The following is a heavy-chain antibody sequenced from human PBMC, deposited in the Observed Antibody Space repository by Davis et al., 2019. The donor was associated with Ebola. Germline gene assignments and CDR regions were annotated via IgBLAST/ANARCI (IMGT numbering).Heavy chain of an antibody. CDR1: GFTFSSYG. CDR2: IWYDGSNK. D-gene: IGHD3-10*01. CDR3: ARGEEEVLLWFGELSY. Sequence: GGSLRLSCAASGFTFSSYGMHWVRQAPGKGLEWVAVIWYDGSNKYYADSVKGRFSISRDNSKNTLYLQMNSLRAEDTAVYYCARGEEEVLLWFGELSYWGQGTLVTVSS. V-gene: IGHV3-33*01. J-gene: IGHJ4*02.